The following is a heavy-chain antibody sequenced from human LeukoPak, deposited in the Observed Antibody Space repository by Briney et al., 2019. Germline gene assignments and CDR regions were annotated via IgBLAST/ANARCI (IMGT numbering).Heavy chain of an antibody. CDR1: GGSISSGGYY. V-gene: IGHV4-31*03. D-gene: IGHD5-24*01. CDR2: IYYSGST. Sequence: SETLSLTCTVSGGSISSGGYYWSWIRQHPGKGLEWIGYIYYSGSTYYNPSPKSRVTISVDTSKNQFSLKLSSVTAADTAVYYCARDVSRRDGYRYFDYWGQGTLVTVSS. CDR3: ARDVSRRDGYRYFDY. J-gene: IGHJ4*02.